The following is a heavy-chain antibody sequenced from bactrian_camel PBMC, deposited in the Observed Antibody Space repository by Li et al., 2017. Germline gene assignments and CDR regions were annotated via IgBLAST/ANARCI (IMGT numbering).Heavy chain of an antibody. Sequence: HVQLVESGGGSVQTGGSLRLSCKPSFFILDDFDMMWYRQAPGNECELVSSISGDGSTYYTDAVKGRFTISQDNAKSMLYLQMNSPKPEDTAMYYCAADYSGAADCGGGYGYGLDYWGSGTQVTVS. J-gene: IGHJ7*01. V-gene: IGHV3S63*01. CDR1: FFILDDFD. D-gene: IGHD2*01. CDR2: ISGDGST.